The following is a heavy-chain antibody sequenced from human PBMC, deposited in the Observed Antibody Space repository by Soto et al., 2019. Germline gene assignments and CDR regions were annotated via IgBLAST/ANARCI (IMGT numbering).Heavy chain of an antibody. CDR3: XXXXXXXXXAXEX. Sequence: EVQLLESGGGLVQPGGSLRLSCAASGFIFSSYAMSWVRQAPGKGLEWVSAISGSGTTAYYADSVKGRFTFSRDNSKKTMYLQMNXLRXXXXAVXXXXXXXXXXXXAXEXWGQGTMVTVSS. J-gene: IGHJ3*01. CDR1: GFIFSSYA. CDR2: ISGSGTTA. V-gene: IGHV3-23*01.